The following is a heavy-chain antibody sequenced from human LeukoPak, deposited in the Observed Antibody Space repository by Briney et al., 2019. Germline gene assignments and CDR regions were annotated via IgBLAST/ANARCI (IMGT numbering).Heavy chain of an antibody. D-gene: IGHD3-3*01. J-gene: IGHJ6*03. CDR2: ISSSSSYI. V-gene: IGHV3-21*01. CDR3: ARDDFWSGYYYYMDV. Sequence: GGSLRLSCAASGFTFSSYSMNWVRQAPGKGLEWVSSISSSSSYIYYADSVKGRFTISRDNAKNSLYLQMNSLRAEDTAVYYCARDDFWSGYYYYMDVWGKGTTVTVYS. CDR1: GFTFSSYS.